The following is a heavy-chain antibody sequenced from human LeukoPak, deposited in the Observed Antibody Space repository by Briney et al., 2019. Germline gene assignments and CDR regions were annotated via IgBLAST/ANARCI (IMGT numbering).Heavy chain of an antibody. CDR3: ASGSRVWLLDY. Sequence: GSSLRLSCAASGLIFSSYAMHWVRQAPAKGLEGVAIISYDVSITYYADAVKGRFTISRDDSNNSFYLQMNSLRIEDTGVYYCASGSRVWLLDYWGQGTLLTVSS. V-gene: IGHV3-30*04. CDR1: GLIFSSYA. CDR2: ISYDVSIT. D-gene: IGHD5-12*01. J-gene: IGHJ4*02.